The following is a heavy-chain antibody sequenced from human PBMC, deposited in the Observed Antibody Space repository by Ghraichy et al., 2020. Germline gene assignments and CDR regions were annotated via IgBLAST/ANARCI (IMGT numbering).Heavy chain of an antibody. V-gene: IGHV3-21*01. CDR3: ARDVPLGSVMAPFDY. D-gene: IGHD3-16*01. Sequence: GGSLRLSCAASGFTFNTYTMNWVRQAPGKGLEWVSSISSSSTYIHYADSVKGRFTISRDNPKNSLYLQVNSLRAEDTAVYFCARDVPLGSVMAPFDYWGQGTLVTVSS. CDR2: ISSSSTYI. CDR1: GFTFNTYT. J-gene: IGHJ4*02.